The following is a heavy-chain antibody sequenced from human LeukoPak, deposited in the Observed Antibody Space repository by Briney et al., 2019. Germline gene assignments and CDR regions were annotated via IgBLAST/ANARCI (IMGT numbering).Heavy chain of an antibody. D-gene: IGHD3-10*01. Sequence: GGSLRLSCAASGFTFRSHGVSWVRQAPGKGLEWVSTLSGSGGRTFYADSVKGRFSISRDNSKNTLFLQMNSLRAEDTAVYYCAKGYYASGSYGWFDTWGQGTLVTVSS. CDR3: AKGYYASGSYGWFDT. CDR1: GFTFRSHG. J-gene: IGHJ5*02. V-gene: IGHV3-23*01. CDR2: LSGSGGRT.